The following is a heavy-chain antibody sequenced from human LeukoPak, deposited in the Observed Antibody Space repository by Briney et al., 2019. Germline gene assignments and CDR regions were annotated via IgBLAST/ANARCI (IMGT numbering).Heavy chain of an antibody. CDR2: ISPDTGNT. V-gene: IGHV1-8*01. Sequence: ASVKVSCKASGYTFTIYEFNWARRAPGQGLEWLGYISPDTGNTGYAQKFQGRVTMTRDTSISTTYMELSSLTSEDTAVYYCARGPRFDPWGQGTLVTVSS. CDR1: GYTFTIYE. CDR3: ARGPRFDP. J-gene: IGHJ5*02.